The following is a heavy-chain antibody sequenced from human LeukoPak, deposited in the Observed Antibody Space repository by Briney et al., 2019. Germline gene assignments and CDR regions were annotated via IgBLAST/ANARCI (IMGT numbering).Heavy chain of an antibody. Sequence: GASVKVSCKVSGYTLTELSMHWVRQAPGKGLEWMGGFDPEDGETIYAQKFQGRVTMTEDTSTDTAYMELNSLRSEDTAVYYCATGRTSIAAAGENYWGQGTLVTVSS. CDR2: FDPEDGET. J-gene: IGHJ4*02. CDR3: ATGRTSIAAAGENY. V-gene: IGHV1-24*01. CDR1: GYTLTELS. D-gene: IGHD6-13*01.